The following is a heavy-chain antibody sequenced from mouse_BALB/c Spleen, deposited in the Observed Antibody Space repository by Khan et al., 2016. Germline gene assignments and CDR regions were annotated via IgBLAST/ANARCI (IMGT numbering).Heavy chain of an antibody. CDR1: GYSITSGY. Sequence: EVQLQESGPSLVKPSQTLSLTCSVTGYSITSGYWNWIRKFPGNNLEYMGYISHSGSTSYNPSLKSRISTTRATSTNRYYMKLNSETTEDKATYCCATYDGYLFDYWGQGTTLTVSS. J-gene: IGHJ2*01. CDR2: ISHSGST. CDR3: ATYDGYLFDY. D-gene: IGHD2-3*01. V-gene: IGHV3-8*02.